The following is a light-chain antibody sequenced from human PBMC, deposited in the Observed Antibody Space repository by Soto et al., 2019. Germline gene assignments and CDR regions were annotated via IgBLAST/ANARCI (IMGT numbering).Light chain of an antibody. CDR1: QSISSW. Sequence: IHMTQSSSSLSASVGYRVTITCRASQSISSWLAWYQQKPGKAPKLLIYDASSLESGVPSRFSGSGSGTEFTLTISSLKPDDFATYYCQQYNSYWTFGQGTKVDIK. CDR2: DAS. J-gene: IGKJ1*01. V-gene: IGKV1-5*01. CDR3: QQYNSYWT.